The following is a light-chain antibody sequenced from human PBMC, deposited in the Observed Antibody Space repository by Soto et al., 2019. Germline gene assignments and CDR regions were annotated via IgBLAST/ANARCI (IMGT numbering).Light chain of an antibody. CDR1: NSDVGRYNS. V-gene: IGLV2-11*01. Sequence: QSALTQPRSVSGSPGQSVTISCTGSNSDVGRYNSVSWYQQHPGKAPKLMISAVNERPSGVPDRFSGSKSGNTASLPISVLQAEDEADYYCCSDAGTYTWVFGTGTKLTVL. CDR3: CSDAGTYTWV. CDR2: AVN. J-gene: IGLJ1*01.